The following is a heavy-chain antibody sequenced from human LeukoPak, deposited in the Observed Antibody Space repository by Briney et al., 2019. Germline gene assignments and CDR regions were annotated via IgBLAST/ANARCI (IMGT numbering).Heavy chain of an antibody. V-gene: IGHV3-21*01. CDR1: GFTFSSYS. D-gene: IGHD2-2*01. Sequence: GGSLRLSCAASGFTFSSYSMNWVRQAPGKGLEWVSSISSSSSYIYYADSVKGRFTISRDNAKNTLYLQMNSLRAEDTAVYYCARVREKSDIVVVPAALGYWGQGTLVTVSS. J-gene: IGHJ4*02. CDR3: ARVREKSDIVVVPAALGY. CDR2: ISSSSSYI.